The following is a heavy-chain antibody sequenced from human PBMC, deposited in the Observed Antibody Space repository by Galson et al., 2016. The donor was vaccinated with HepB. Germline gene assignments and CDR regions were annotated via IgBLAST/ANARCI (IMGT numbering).Heavy chain of an antibody. J-gene: IGHJ4*02. Sequence: SLRLSCAASGFTFGSYGMTWVRQAPGKGLAWVSAISYTGDSSHYADSVKGRFTISRDNSKNALYLQMNGLRAEDTAVYYCCVDTAMDYVFDYWGQGTLVTVSS. CDR1: GFTFGSYG. D-gene: IGHD5-18*01. CDR2: ISYTGDSS. CDR3: CVDTAMDYVFDY. V-gene: IGHV3-23*01.